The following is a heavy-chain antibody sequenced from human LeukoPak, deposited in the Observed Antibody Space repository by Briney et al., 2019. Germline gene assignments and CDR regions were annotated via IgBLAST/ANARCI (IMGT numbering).Heavy chain of an antibody. CDR1: GYTFTGYY. J-gene: IGHJ5*02. CDR3: ARSGNWYYDDIGYNWFDP. D-gene: IGHD3-16*01. V-gene: IGHV1-69*13. Sequence: ASVKVSCKASGYTFTGYYMHWVRQAPGQGLEWMGGIIPIFGTANYAQKFQGRVTITADESTSTAYMELSSLRSEDTAVYYCARSGNWYYDDIGYNWFDPWGQGTLVTVSS. CDR2: IIPIFGTA.